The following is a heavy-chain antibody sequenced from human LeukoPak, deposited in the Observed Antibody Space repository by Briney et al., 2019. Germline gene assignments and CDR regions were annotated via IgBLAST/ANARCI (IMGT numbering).Heavy chain of an antibody. CDR2: IYYSGST. V-gene: IGHV4-39*07. D-gene: IGHD3-10*01. Sequence: SETLSLTCTVSGGSISSSSYYWGWIRQPPGKGLEWIGSIYYSGSTYYNPSLKSRVTISVDTSKNQFSLKLSSVTAADTAVYYCATRAKSGSYYNTLTNWFDPWGQGTLVTVSS. J-gene: IGHJ5*02. CDR1: GGSISSSSYY. CDR3: ATRAKSGSYYNTLTNWFDP.